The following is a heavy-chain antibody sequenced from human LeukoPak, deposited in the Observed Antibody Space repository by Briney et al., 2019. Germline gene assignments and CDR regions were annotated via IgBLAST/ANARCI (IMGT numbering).Heavy chain of an antibody. D-gene: IGHD3-16*01. V-gene: IGHV3-20*04. Sequence: GGSLRLSCAASGFTFSSYSMNWVRQAPGKGLEWVSGISWNSGSIVYADSVKGRFTISRDNAKNSLYLQMNSLRAEDTALYYCARGGASGAFDIWGQGTMVTVSS. CDR2: ISWNSGSI. CDR3: ARGGASGAFDI. J-gene: IGHJ3*02. CDR1: GFTFSSYS.